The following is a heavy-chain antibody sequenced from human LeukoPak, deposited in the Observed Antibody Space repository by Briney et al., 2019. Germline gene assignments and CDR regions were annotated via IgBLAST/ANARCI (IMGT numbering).Heavy chain of an antibody. V-gene: IGHV3-33*01. CDR2: IWYDGSNK. J-gene: IGHJ6*02. CDR1: GFTFSSYG. CDR3: ARDILTVTTQTTPRGYGMDV. D-gene: IGHD4-17*01. Sequence: GGSLRLSCAASGFTFSSYGMHWVRQAPGKGLEWVAVIWYDGSNKYYADSVKGRFTISRDNSKNTLYLQMNSLRAEDTAVYYCARDILTVTTQTTPRGYGMDVWGQGTTVTVSS.